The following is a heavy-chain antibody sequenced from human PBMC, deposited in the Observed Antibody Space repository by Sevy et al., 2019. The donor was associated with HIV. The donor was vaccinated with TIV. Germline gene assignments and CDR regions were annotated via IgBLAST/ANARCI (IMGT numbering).Heavy chain of an antibody. Sequence: ASVKVSCKTSGYSFSTYSIAWVRQVPGQGLEWMGWISGHTGNTNYEPRLQGRVTMTTDPPTSTAYMELRSLRSDDTAVYYCARVWDSGYAVSHYYMDVWGKGTTVTVSS. CDR3: ARVWDSGYAVSHYYMDV. V-gene: IGHV1-18*01. CDR2: ISGHTGNT. J-gene: IGHJ6*03. D-gene: IGHD5-12*01. CDR1: GYSFSTYS.